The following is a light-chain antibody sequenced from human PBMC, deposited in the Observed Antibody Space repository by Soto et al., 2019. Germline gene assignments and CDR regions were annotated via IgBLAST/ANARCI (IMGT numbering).Light chain of an antibody. CDR2: EVS. J-gene: IGLJ2*01. CDR3: SSYTSSSTLV. CDR1: SSDVGGHNY. V-gene: IGLV2-14*01. Sequence: QSALTQPASVSGSPGQSITISCTGTSSDVGGHNYVSWYQQHPGKAPKLMIYEVSNRPSGVSNRFSGSKSRNTASLTISGLQAEDEADYYCSSYTSSSTLVYGGGTKLTVL.